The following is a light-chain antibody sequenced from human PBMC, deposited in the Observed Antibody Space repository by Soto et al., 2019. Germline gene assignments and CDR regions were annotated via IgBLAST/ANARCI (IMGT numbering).Light chain of an antibody. Sequence: EIVLTQSPATLSLSPGERATLSCRASQSVSSYINWYQQKPGQAPRFLIYDASNRATGIPARFSGSGSGTDFTLTISSLEPEDFAVYYCQQRSTWPQITFGQGTRLEIK. CDR1: QSVSSY. V-gene: IGKV3-11*01. J-gene: IGKJ5*01. CDR3: QQRSTWPQIT. CDR2: DAS.